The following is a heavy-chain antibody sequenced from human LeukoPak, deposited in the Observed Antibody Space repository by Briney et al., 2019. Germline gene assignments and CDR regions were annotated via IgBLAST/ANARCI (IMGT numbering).Heavy chain of an antibody. Sequence: GGSLRLSCAASGFTSSTYGMHWVRQAPGKGLEWVAFTRYDGSNKYYADSVKGRFTISRDNSKNMLYLQMNSLRAEDTAVFYCAKDPQKWESYFDYWGQGTLVTVSS. D-gene: IGHD1-26*01. CDR3: AKDPQKWESYFDY. CDR2: TRYDGSNK. J-gene: IGHJ4*02. V-gene: IGHV3-30*02. CDR1: GFTSSTYG.